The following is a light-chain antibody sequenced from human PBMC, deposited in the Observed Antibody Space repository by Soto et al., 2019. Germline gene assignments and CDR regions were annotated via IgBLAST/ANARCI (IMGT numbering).Light chain of an antibody. CDR3: NSYTTLSNRV. J-gene: IGLJ1*01. CDR1: SXDIGAYNY. Sequence: QSALTQPASVSGSPGQSFTISCTGTSXDIGAYNYVSWYQQHPGKAPKLLIYEVTNRPSGVSNRFSGSKSGNTASLTISGLQAEDEANYYCNSYTTLSNRVFGTGTKVTVL. V-gene: IGLV2-14*01. CDR2: EVT.